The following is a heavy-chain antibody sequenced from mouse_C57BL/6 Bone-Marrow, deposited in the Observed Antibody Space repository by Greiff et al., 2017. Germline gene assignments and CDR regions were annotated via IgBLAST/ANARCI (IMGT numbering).Heavy chain of an antibody. CDR3: ARSAYDGSSSDYAMDY. J-gene: IGHJ4*01. Sequence: QVQLQQPGPELVMPGPSVRLSCKASGYTFPSYWLHWGKQRPGRGLEGNGEMDPSDSYTNYNQKFKGKSTLTVDKSSSTTYLQLSSLTSEDSAVYYWARSAYDGSSSDYAMDYWGQGASVTVSS. D-gene: IGHD1-1*01. CDR1: GYTFPSYW. CDR2: MDPSDSYT. V-gene: IGHV1-69*01.